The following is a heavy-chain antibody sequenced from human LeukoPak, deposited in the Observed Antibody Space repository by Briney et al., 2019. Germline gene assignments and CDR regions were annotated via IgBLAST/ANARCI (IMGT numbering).Heavy chain of an antibody. J-gene: IGHJ5*02. D-gene: IGHD2-15*01. V-gene: IGHV3-23*01. Sequence: GGSLRLSCAASGFTFSSNYMSLVRQAAGKGLEWVSASSGSGGSTYYADSVKGRFTISRDNSKNTLYLQMNSLRAEDTAVYYCAKGREIVVVVAATSFTFDPWGQGTLVTVSS. CDR3: AKGREIVVVVAATSFTFDP. CDR2: SSGSGGST. CDR1: GFTFSSNY.